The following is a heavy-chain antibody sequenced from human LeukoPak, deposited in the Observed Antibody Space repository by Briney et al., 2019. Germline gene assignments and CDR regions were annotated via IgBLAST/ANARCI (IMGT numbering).Heavy chain of an antibody. CDR1: GFTFSSYG. CDR3: ARDCLRFDYYYGMDV. J-gene: IGHJ6*02. Sequence: GRSLRLSCAASGFTFSSYGMHWVRQAPGKGLECVSVIWYDGSNKYYADSVKGRFTISRDNSKNTLYLQMNSLRAEDTAVYYCARDCLRFDYYYGMDVWGQGTTVTVSS. D-gene: IGHD3-10*01. CDR2: IWYDGSNK. V-gene: IGHV3-33*01.